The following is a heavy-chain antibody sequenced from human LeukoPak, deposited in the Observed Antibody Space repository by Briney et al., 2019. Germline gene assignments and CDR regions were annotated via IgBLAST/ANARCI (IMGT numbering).Heavy chain of an antibody. CDR1: GFTFSSND. CDR3: ARGRGSGWPDYFDH. Sequence: SLRLSCAASGFTFSSNDMHWVRQAPGKGLEWVAVIWYDGNNKYYADSVKGRFTISRDNSKNTLYLQMNSLTAEDTAVYYCARGRGSGWPDYFDHWGQGTLVTVPS. D-gene: IGHD6-19*01. J-gene: IGHJ4*02. CDR2: IWYDGNNK. V-gene: IGHV3-33*01.